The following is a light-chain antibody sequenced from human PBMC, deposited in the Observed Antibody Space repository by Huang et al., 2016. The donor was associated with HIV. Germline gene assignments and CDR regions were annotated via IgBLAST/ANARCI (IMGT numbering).Light chain of an antibody. CDR1: PSVASTS. Sequence: EIVLTQSPGTLPLSPGERATLSCRASPSVASTSLAWYQQRPGQAPRLLIYAASTRAAGIPDRFSGSGSGTDFTLTINRLEPEDFEVYYCHQYDASPGTFGQGTKLEI. J-gene: IGKJ2*01. CDR3: HQYDASPGT. CDR2: AAS. V-gene: IGKV3-20*01.